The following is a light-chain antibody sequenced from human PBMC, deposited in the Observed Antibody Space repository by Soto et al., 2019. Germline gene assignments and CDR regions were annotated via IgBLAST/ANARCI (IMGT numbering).Light chain of an antibody. Sequence: QPVLTQPPSVSGAPGQRVTISCTGSSSNIGAGFHVHWYQQLPGTAPKLLINGPSGVADRFSGSKSGTSASLAITGLQPEDEADYYCQSYDSSLSGWVFGGGTKLTVL. CDR3: QSYDSSLSGWV. CDR1: SSNIGAGFH. J-gene: IGLJ3*02. V-gene: IGLV1-40*01.